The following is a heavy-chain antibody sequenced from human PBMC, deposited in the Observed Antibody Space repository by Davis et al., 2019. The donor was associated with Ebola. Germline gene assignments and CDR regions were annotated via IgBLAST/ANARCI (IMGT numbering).Heavy chain of an antibody. J-gene: IGHJ3*02. CDR1: GGTFSSYA. V-gene: IGHV1-69*01. D-gene: IGHD6-19*01. Sequence: KVSCKASGGTFSSYAISWVRQAPGQGLEWMGGIIPIFGTANYAQKFQGRVTITADESTSTAYMELSSLRSEDTAVYYCARGKQWLENDAFDIWGQGTMVTVSS. CDR3: ARGKQWLENDAFDI. CDR2: IIPIFGTA.